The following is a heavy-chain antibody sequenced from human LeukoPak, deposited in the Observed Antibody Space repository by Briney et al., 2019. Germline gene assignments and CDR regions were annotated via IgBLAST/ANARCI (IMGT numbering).Heavy chain of an antibody. CDR1: GFTFSSYG. Sequence: GGSLRLSCAASGFTFSSYGMHWVRQAPGEGLEWVAVISYDGSNKYYADSVKGRFTISRDNSKNTLYLQMNSLRAEDTAVYYCAKDMYDYVWGSYRHNWFDPWGQGTLVTVSS. CDR2: ISYDGSNK. V-gene: IGHV3-30*18. D-gene: IGHD3-16*02. J-gene: IGHJ5*02. CDR3: AKDMYDYVWGSYRHNWFDP.